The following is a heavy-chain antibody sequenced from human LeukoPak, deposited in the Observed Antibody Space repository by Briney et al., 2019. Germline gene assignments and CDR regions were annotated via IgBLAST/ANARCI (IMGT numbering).Heavy chain of an antibody. V-gene: IGHV3-23*01. Sequence: GGSLRLSCAASELTFSSYPMSWVRQAPGKGLEWVSAISGSGNYTYCADSVEGRFTISRDNSKNTLYLQMNNLRAEDTAVYYCAKVVWEVTTNYWGQGTLVAASS. CDR2: ISGSGNYT. J-gene: IGHJ4*02. CDR1: ELTFSSYP. D-gene: IGHD4-17*01. CDR3: AKVVWEVTTNY.